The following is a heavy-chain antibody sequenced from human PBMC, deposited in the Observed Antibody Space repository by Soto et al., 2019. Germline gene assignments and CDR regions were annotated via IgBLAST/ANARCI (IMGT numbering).Heavy chain of an antibody. CDR2: ISAHNGNK. CDR1: GYTFTSYG. J-gene: IGHJ4*02. CDR3: AREPNYFDY. Sequence: QVQLVQSGAEVKKPGASVKVSCKASGYTFTSYGISWVRQAPGQGLEWMGWISAHNGNKKYAQKVQGRVTMTTDTSTRTAYMEMRSLRSDDPAVYYCAREPNYFDYWGQGTLVTVSS. V-gene: IGHV1-18*01.